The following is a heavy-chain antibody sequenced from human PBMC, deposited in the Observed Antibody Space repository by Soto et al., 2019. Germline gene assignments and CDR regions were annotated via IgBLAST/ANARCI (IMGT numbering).Heavy chain of an antibody. CDR3: ARRRPTGYYNY. Sequence: QVQLVESLGDLVKPGGSLRLSCAASGFPFSDYYMSWIRQAPGKGLEWVSSIGSSSSYTNYADSVKGRFTISRDNAKNSLYLQMNSLRAEDTAVYYCARRRPTGYYNYWGQGTLVTVSA. D-gene: IGHD3-9*01. V-gene: IGHV3-11*05. J-gene: IGHJ4*02. CDR1: GFPFSDYY. CDR2: IGSSSSYT.